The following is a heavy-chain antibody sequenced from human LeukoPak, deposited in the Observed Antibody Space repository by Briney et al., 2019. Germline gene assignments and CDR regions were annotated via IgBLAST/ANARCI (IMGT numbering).Heavy chain of an antibody. CDR1: QFRFPFSHYG. D-gene: IGHD4-11*01. CDR3: AKYARRGFDYSNSLES. V-gene: IGHV3-33*06. J-gene: IGHJ5*01. Sequence: GGSLTLSCVPSQFRFPFSHYGMRSVRQAPGRGLGCVAVIWSIGTNQTNADSVKGRFTISRDNSKNTVYLQMNRLRAEDTAVYFCAKYARRGFDYSNSLESWGQGTLVTVSS. CDR2: IWSIGTNQ.